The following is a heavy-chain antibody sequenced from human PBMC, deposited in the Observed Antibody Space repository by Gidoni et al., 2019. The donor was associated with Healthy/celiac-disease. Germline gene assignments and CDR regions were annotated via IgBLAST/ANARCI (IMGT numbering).Heavy chain of an antibody. D-gene: IGHD3-22*01. J-gene: IGHJ3*02. Sequence: EVQLLESGGGLVQPGGSLRLSCAASGFTFSSYACRGVRQAPGKGLEGVSAISGSGGSTYYADSVKGRFTISRDNSKNTLYLQMNSLRAEDTAVYYCAKDPYYYDSSGYPKDAFDIWGQGTMVTVSS. CDR1: GFTFSSYA. CDR3: AKDPYYYDSSGYPKDAFDI. CDR2: ISGSGGST. V-gene: IGHV3-23*01.